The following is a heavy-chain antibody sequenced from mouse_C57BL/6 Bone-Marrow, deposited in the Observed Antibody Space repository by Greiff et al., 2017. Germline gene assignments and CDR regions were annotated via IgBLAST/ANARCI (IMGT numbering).Heavy chain of an antibody. D-gene: IGHD4-1*01. CDR3: ARVRVGRVDC. CDR1: GFTFSSYA. J-gene: IGHJ2*01. CDR2: ISDGGSYT. V-gene: IGHV5-4*03. Sequence: EVKLVESGGGLVKPGGSLKLSCAASGFTFSSYAMSWVRQTPEKRLEWVATISDGGSYTYYPDNVKGRFTISRDHAKNNLYLQMSHLKSEDTAMYYCARVRVGRVDCWGEGTTLTVSS.